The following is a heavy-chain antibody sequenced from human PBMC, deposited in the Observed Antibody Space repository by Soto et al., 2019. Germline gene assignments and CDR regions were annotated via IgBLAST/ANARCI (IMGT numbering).Heavy chain of an antibody. CDR3: ARTPDSSGYYFDY. CDR1: GGSITNSGYY. V-gene: IGHV4-39*01. CDR2: IFYSGST. Sequence: QLQLQESGPGLVKLSETLSLTCTVSGGSITNSGYYWGWVRQPPGKGLEWIGSIFYSGSTHYKPSLQSRVTISGDTSKNQFSLKLSSVTAADTAVYYGARTPDSSGYYFDYWGQGTLVTVSS. D-gene: IGHD3-22*01. J-gene: IGHJ4*02.